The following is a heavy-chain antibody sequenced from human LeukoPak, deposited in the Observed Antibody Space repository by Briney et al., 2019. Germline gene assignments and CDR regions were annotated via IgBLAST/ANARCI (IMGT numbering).Heavy chain of an antibody. D-gene: IGHD6-13*01. Sequence: GGSLRLSCAASGFTFNGYGMHWVRQAPGKGLEWVSAISGRDGRTYYADSVKGRLTISRDNSKNTLYLQMNSLRAEDTAVYYCARGVRVSFDIWGQGTMVTGSS. CDR1: GFTFNGYG. V-gene: IGHV3-23*01. CDR2: ISGRDGRT. J-gene: IGHJ3*02. CDR3: ARGVRVSFDI.